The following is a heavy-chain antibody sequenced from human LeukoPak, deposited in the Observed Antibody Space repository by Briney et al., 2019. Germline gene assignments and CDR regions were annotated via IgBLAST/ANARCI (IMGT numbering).Heavy chain of an antibody. CDR2: IYYSGST. J-gene: IGHJ4*02. Sequence: SETLSLTCTVSGGSISSYYWSWIRQPPGKGLEWIGYIYYSGSTNYNPSLKSRVTISVDTSKNQFSLKLSSVTAADTAVYYCARVDFSFGSWSNYFDYWGQGTLVTVSS. CDR1: GGSISSYY. CDR3: ARVDFSFGSWSNYFDY. V-gene: IGHV4-59*01. D-gene: IGHD6-13*01.